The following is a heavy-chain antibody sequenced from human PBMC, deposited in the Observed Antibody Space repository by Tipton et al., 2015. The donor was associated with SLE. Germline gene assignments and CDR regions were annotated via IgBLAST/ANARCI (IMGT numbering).Heavy chain of an antibody. CDR2: LSGSGGST. CDR1: GFTLSSYA. J-gene: IGHJ4*02. D-gene: IGHD1-26*01. CDR3: ARGGLGALIRY. Sequence: SLRLSCAASGFTLSSYAMSWVRQAPGKGLEGVSCLSGSGGSTYYADSVKGRFTNSRDNSRNTLYLQMNSLRAEDTAVYYCARGGLGALIRYWGQGTLVTVSS. V-gene: IGHV3-23*01.